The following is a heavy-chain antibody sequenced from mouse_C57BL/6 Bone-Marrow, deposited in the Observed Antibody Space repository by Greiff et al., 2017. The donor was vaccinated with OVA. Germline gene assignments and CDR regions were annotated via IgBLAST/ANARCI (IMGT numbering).Heavy chain of an antibody. CDR3: ARPLYYYAMDY. V-gene: IGHV1-59*01. J-gene: IGHJ4*01. Sequence: QVQLQQPGAELVRPGTSVKLSCKASGYTFTSYWMHWVKQRPGQGLEWIGVIDPSDSYTNYNQKFKGKATLTVDTSSSTAYMQLSSLTSEDSAVYYCARPLYYYAMDYWGQGTSVTVSS. CDR1: GYTFTSYW. CDR2: IDPSDSYT.